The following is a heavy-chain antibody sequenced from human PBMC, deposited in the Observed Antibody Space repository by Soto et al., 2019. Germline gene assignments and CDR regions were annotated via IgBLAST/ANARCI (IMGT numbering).Heavy chain of an antibody. V-gene: IGHV1-18*01. J-gene: IGHJ6*03. CDR2: ISANNGNT. CDR1: VGTFSSYA. Sequence: ASVKVSCKASVGTFSSYAISWVRQAPGQGLEWMGWISANNGNTNYAQKLQGRVTMTTDTSTSTAYMELRSLRSDDTAVYYCARDRLRFLEWLLYPADYYMDVWGKGTTVTVSS. CDR3: ARDRLRFLEWLLYPADYYMDV. D-gene: IGHD3-3*01.